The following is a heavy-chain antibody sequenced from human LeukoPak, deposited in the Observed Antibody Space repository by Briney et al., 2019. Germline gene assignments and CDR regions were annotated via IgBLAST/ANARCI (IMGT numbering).Heavy chain of an antibody. Sequence: GRSLKLSCTASGFTFGDYAMSGVRQAPGKGLEWVGFIISKAYGGTTEYAASVKGRFTISRDDSKSIAYLQMNSLKTVDTAVYYCTRSLYYYDSSGYYAPGYWGQGTLVTVSS. CDR1: GFTFGDYA. D-gene: IGHD3-22*01. V-gene: IGHV3-49*04. J-gene: IGHJ4*02. CDR2: IISKAYGGTT. CDR3: TRSLYYYDSSGYYAPGY.